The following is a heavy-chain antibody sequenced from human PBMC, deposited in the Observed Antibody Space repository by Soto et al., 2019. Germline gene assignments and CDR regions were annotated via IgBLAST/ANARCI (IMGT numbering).Heavy chain of an antibody. D-gene: IGHD6-19*01. V-gene: IGHV4-30-4*01. CDR1: GGSISSGDYY. Sequence: QVQLQESGPGLVKPSQTLSLTCTVSGGSISSGDYYWSWIRQPPGKGLEWIGYIYYSGSTYYNPSLKSRVTISVDTSKNQFSLKLSSVTAAYTAVYYCARDAIAVVELSYYYYGMDVWGQGTTVTVSS. CDR2: IYYSGST. J-gene: IGHJ6*02. CDR3: ARDAIAVVELSYYYYGMDV.